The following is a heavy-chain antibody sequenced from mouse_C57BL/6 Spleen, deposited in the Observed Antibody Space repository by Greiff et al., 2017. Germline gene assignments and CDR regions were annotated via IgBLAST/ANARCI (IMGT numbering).Heavy chain of an antibody. CDR1: GYSFTDYN. J-gene: IGHJ2*01. Sequence: SGYSFTDYNMNWVKQSNGKSLEWLGVINPNYGTTSYNQKFKGNATLTVDQSYSTAYMQLNSLTSEDPAGYYWVRDYGYGDYWGQGTTLTVSS. CDR3: VRDYGYGDY. V-gene: IGHV1-39*01. CDR2: INPNYGTT. D-gene: IGHD2-2*01.